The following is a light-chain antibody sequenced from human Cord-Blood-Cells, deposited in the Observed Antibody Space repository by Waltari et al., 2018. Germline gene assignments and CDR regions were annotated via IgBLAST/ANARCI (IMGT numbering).Light chain of an antibody. CDR1: QSVSSN. CDR3: QQYNNWPRT. V-gene: IGKV3-15*01. J-gene: IGKJ1*01. CDR2: GAS. Sequence: EIVMTQSQATLSVSPGERATLSCRASQSVSSNLDLYQQKPGQAPRLLLYGASTRATGIPARVSGSGSGTEFTLTISSLQSEDFAVYYCQQYNNWPRTFGQGTKVEIK.